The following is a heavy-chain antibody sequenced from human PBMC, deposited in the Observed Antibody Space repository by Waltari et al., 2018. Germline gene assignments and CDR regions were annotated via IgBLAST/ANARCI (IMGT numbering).Heavy chain of an antibody. CDR2: ISGSGGST. CDR3: AKAGSSSWGISYYYYGMDV. V-gene: IGHV3-23*04. Sequence: EVQLVESGGGLVQPGGSLRLSCAASGFTFSSYAMSWVRQAPGKGLEWVSAISGSGGSTYYADSVKGRFTISRDKSKNTLYLQMNSLRAEDTAVYYCAKAGSSSWGISYYYYGMDVWGQGTTVTVSS. D-gene: IGHD6-6*01. J-gene: IGHJ6*02. CDR1: GFTFSSYA.